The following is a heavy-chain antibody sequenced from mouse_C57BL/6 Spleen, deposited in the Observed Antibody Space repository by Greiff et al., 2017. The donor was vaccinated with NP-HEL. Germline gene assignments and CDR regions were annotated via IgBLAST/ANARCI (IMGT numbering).Heavy chain of an antibody. D-gene: IGHD2-9*01. CDR3: ARSPLLWLGYYFDY. J-gene: IGHJ2*01. CDR2: INPNNGGT. Sequence: VQLQQSGPELVKPGASVKIPCKASGYTFTDYNMDWVKQSHGKSLEWIGDINPNNGGTIYNQKFKGKATLTVDKSSSTAYMELRSLTSEDTAVYYCARSPLLWLGYYFDYWGQGTTLTVSS. V-gene: IGHV1-18*01. CDR1: GYTFTDYN.